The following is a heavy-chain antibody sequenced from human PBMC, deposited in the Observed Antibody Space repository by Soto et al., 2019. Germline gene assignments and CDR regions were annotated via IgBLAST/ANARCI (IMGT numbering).Heavy chain of an antibody. CDR1: GFTFSAFS. V-gene: IGHV3-48*01. CDR3: ARGSPLDH. J-gene: IGHJ4*02. CDR2: IRSSSSTI. Sequence: EVQLVESGGGLVQPGGSLRLSCAASGFTFSAFSMNWVRQAPGKGLEWVSYIRSSSSTIYYADSVKGRFTISRDNAENSLQLQVNSLRAEDTAVYYCARGSPLDHWGQGTPVAVSS.